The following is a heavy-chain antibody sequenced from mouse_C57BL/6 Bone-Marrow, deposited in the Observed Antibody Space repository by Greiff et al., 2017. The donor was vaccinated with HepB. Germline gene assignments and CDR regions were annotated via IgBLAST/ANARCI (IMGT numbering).Heavy chain of an antibody. D-gene: IGHD2-10*01. CDR1: GFTFSSYA. Sequence: EVKLMESGEGLVKPGGSLKLSCAASGFTFSSYAMSWVRQTPEKRLEWVAYISSGGDYIYYADTVKGRFTISRDNARNTLYLQMSSLKSEDTAMYDCTRDGPYNSPRFADWGQGTLVTVSA. CDR2: ISSGGDYI. J-gene: IGHJ3*01. V-gene: IGHV5-9-1*02. CDR3: TRDGPYNSPRFAD.